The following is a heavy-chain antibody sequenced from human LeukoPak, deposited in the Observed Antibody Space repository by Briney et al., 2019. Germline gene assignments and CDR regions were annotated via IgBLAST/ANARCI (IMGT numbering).Heavy chain of an antibody. D-gene: IGHD3-22*01. CDR2: IYASGSS. J-gene: IGHJ6*03. Sequence: SETLSLTCTVSGDSISNYYWSWVRQPAGKGLEWIGRIYASGSSNYNPSLKSRITMSVDTSKNQFSLKLSSVTAADTAVYYCARCLNTYYYDNSGYSPEHYYMDVWGKGTTVIVSS. CDR3: ARCLNTYYYDNSGYSPEHYYMDV. V-gene: IGHV4-4*07. CDR1: GDSISNYY.